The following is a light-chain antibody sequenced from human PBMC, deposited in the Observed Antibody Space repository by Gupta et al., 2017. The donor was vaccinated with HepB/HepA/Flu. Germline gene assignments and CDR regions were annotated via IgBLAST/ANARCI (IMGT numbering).Light chain of an antibody. CDR3: MQALQTPRT. CDR2: LGS. J-gene: IGKJ1*01. Sequence: DMVMTQSPLSLPVTPGKPATISCRSSQSLVHSDENNYLDWYVQKPGQSPQLLIYLGSNRASGVPDRFSGSGSGTDFTLQISRVEAEDVGVYYCMQALQTPRTFGQGTKVEIK. CDR1: QSLVHSDENNY. V-gene: IGKV2-28*01.